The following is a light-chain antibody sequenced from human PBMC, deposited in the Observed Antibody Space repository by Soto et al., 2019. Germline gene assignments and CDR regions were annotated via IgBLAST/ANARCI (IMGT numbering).Light chain of an antibody. Sequence: QSVLTQPPSVSGAPGQRVTISCTGSSSNIGASYDVHWYQQIRGAAPKLLIYRDTNRPSGIPNRFSGSKSGTSASLAITGLQAEDEADYYCHSYANILNGYVFGTGTKLTVL. V-gene: IGLV1-40*01. J-gene: IGLJ1*01. CDR1: SSNIGASYD. CDR3: HSYANILNGYV. CDR2: RDT.